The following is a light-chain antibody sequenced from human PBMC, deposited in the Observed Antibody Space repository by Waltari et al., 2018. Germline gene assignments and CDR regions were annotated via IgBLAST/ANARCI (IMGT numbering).Light chain of an antibody. CDR2: EVS. Sequence: QSALTQPASVSGSPGQSITISCTGTSSDVGRYNLVSWYLQHPGKAPKLMIYEVSKRPAGVANRFSGSKSGNTASLTISGLQAEDEADYYCCSYAGSSTFVVFGGGTKLTVL. CDR1: SSDVGRYNL. V-gene: IGLV2-23*02. J-gene: IGLJ2*01. CDR3: CSYAGSSTFVV.